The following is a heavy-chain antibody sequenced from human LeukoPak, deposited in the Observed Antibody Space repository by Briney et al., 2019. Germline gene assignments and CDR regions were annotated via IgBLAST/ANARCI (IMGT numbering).Heavy chain of an antibody. CDR2: IYYSGST. CDR1: GGSISSYY. CDR3: ARYSGTRGYYFDS. D-gene: IGHD1-26*01. J-gene: IGHJ4*02. V-gene: IGHV4-59*08. Sequence: SETLSLTCTVSGGSISSYYWSWIRQPPGKGLEWIGYIYYSGSTYYNPSLKSRVTISVDTSKNQFSLRLSSVTAADTAVYYCARYSGTRGYYFDSWGQGTLVTVPS.